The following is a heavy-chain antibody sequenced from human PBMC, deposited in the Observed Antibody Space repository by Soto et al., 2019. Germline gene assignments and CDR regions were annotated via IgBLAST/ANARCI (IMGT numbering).Heavy chain of an antibody. CDR3: VAAADYGMDV. Sequence: GGSLRLSGAASGVTFGSYAMHWVRQAPGKGLEGVAVISYDGSNKYYADSVKGRFTISRDNSKNTLYLQMNSLRAEDTAVYYCVAAADYGMDVWGQGTTVTV. CDR1: GVTFGSYA. D-gene: IGHD6-13*01. V-gene: IGHV3-30-3*01. CDR2: ISYDGSNK. J-gene: IGHJ6*02.